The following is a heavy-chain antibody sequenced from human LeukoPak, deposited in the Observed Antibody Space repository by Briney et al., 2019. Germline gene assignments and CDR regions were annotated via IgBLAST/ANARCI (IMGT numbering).Heavy chain of an antibody. CDR3: ARAALVGATTISFDP. CDR2: IYTSGST. V-gene: IGHV4-4*07. Sequence: PSETLSLTCTVSGGSISKYYWSWVRQPAGKGLEWIGRIYTSGSTNYNPSLNSRVTMPVDTSKNQFSLNLTSVTAADTAVYYCARAALVGATTISFDPWGQGTLVTVSS. J-gene: IGHJ5*02. D-gene: IGHD1-26*01. CDR1: GGSISKYY.